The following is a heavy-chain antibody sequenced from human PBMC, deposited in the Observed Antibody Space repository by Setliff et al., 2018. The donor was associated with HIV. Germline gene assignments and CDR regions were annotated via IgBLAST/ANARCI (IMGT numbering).Heavy chain of an antibody. CDR1: GDSVSNYSAA. CDR2: TFHRSKWYS. J-gene: IGHJ4*02. V-gene: IGHV6-1*01. D-gene: IGHD6-13*01. CDR3: ARSITTAGTVFDY. Sequence: SQTLSLTCAISGDSVSNYSAAWNWIRQSPSIGLEWLGRTFHRSKWYSDYAESVRSRITINPDTSKNQLSLQLHSVTPEDTAVYYCARSITTAGTVFDYWGQGTLVTVSS.